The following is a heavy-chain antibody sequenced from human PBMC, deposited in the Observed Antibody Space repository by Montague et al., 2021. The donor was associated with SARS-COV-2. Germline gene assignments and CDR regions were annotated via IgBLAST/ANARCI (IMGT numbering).Heavy chain of an antibody. V-gene: IGHV6-1*01. CDR3: ARKALVTGTFDL. D-gene: IGHD2-21*02. Sequence: CAISGDSVSSTTAAWNWIWQSPSRGLEWLGRTYYRSKWYNEYPVSVKSRVSINAETSKNQFSLQLNSVSPEDTAVYYCARKALVTGTFDLWGQGTVVTVSS. CDR1: GDSVSSTTAA. CDR2: TYYRSKWYN. J-gene: IGHJ3*01.